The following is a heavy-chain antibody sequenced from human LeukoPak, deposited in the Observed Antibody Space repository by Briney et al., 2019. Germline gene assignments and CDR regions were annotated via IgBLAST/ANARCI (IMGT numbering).Heavy chain of an antibody. CDR3: ARGCSSCIAAAGSLYYFDY. CDR2: INSDGSST. D-gene: IGHD6-13*01. CDR1: GFTFRSYW. Sequence: GGSLRLSCAASGFTFRSYWMHWVRRAPGKGLVWVSRINSDGSSTSYADSVKGRFTISRDNSKNTLYLQMNSLRAEDTAVYYCARGCSSCIAAAGSLYYFDYWGQGTLVTVSS. V-gene: IGHV3-74*01. J-gene: IGHJ4*02.